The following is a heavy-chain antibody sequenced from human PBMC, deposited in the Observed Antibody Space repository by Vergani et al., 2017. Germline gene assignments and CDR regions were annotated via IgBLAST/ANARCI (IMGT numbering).Heavy chain of an antibody. CDR1: ESRFISNE. V-gene: IGHV5-51*01. J-gene: IGHJ4*02. CDR3: TRHVRCGDRACLHFDY. D-gene: IGHD2-21*01. Sequence: EVMLVQSGAEVKKLGESLKIFCKYSESRFISNEIAWVRQMSGKGLQWMGNINPIDSKIACSPFFQGQAIRSLDKSITPSYLQWRSLKASHYAIFYCTRHVRCGDRACLHFDYWGQGTQVTVSS. CDR2: INPIDSKI.